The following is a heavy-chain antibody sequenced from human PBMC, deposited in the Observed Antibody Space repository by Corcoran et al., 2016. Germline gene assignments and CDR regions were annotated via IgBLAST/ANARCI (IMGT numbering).Heavy chain of an antibody. CDR1: GYTFTMYA. CDR3: ARYCADDNCGQLPDGFEI. Sequence: QVQLVQSGAEVKKPGASVKVSCKASGYTFTMYAIHWVRQAPGQRLEWMGCFNAVNGNTRYSQKFQDRVTISGDTSATTAYMELSSLTSEDTALYYCARYCADDNCGQLPDGFEIWGQGTVVTVSS. CDR2: FNAVNGNT. D-gene: IGHD1-1*01. J-gene: IGHJ3*02. V-gene: IGHV1-3*01.